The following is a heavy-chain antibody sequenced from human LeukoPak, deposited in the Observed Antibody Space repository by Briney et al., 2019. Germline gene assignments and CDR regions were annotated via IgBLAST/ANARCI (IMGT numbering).Heavy chain of an antibody. V-gene: IGHV1-46*01. CDR3: AAPTVRGAKYSFDY. Sequence: ASVKVSCKASGYTFTSYYMHWVRQAPGQGLEWMGIINPSGGSTSYAQKFQGRVTTTRDTSTSTVYMELSGLRSEDTAVYYCAAPTVRGAKYSFDYWGQGTLVTVSS. J-gene: IGHJ4*02. CDR2: INPSGGST. CDR1: GYTFTSYY. D-gene: IGHD3-10*01.